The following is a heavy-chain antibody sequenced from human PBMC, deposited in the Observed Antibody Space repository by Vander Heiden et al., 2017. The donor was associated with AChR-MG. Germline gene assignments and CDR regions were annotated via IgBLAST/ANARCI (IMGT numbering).Heavy chain of an antibody. V-gene: IGHV1-69*01. Sequence: QVQLVQSGAEVKKPGSSVKVSCKASGGAFSSYAISWVRQAPGQGLEWMGGIIPIFGTANYAQKFQGRVTITADESTSTAYMELSSLRSEDTAVYYCARGGLDGYNPQYYFDYWGQGTLVTVSS. CDR1: GGAFSSYA. J-gene: IGHJ4*02. D-gene: IGHD5-12*01. CDR3: ARGGLDGYNPQYYFDY. CDR2: IIPIFGTA.